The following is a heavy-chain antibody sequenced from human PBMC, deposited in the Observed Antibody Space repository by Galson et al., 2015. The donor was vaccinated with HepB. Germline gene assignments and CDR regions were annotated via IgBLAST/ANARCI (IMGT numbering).Heavy chain of an antibody. CDR1: GGSISSSSYY. Sequence: ETLSLTCTVSGGSISSSSYYWGWIRQPPGKGLEWIGSIYYSGSTYYNPSLKSRVTISVDTSKNQFSLKLSSVTAADTAVYYCAGGHYYDSSGYSDPFDYWGQGTLVTVSS. D-gene: IGHD3-22*01. CDR3: AGGHYYDSSGYSDPFDY. CDR2: IYYSGST. J-gene: IGHJ4*02. V-gene: IGHV4-39*01.